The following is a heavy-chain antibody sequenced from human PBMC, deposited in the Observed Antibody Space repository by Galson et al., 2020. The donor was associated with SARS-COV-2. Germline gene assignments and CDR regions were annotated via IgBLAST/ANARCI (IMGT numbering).Heavy chain of an antibody. J-gene: IGHJ4*02. CDR1: GDSIISSSYF. CDR2: IYYSGNS. CDR3: ASRFGYYCDH. D-gene: IGHD3-16*01. Sequence: ASETLSLTCTVSGDSIISSSYFWGWIRQPPGKGLEWIGNIYYSGNSFYNPSLKSRVTISVDTSKNQFSLRLSSVTAADAAVYYCASRFGYYCDHWGQGTLVTVSS. V-gene: IGHV4-39*01.